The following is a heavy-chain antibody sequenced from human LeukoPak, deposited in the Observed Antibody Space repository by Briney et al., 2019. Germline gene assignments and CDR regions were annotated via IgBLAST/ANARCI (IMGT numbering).Heavy chain of an antibody. Sequence: SENLSLTCTVSGGSISSYYWSWIRQPPGKGLEWIGYIYYSGSTNYNPSLKSRVTISVDTSKNQFSLKLSSVTAADTAVYYCARDRPGGAFDIWGQGTMVTVSS. CDR3: ARDRPGGAFDI. V-gene: IGHV4-59*01. CDR2: IYYSGST. D-gene: IGHD1-14*01. CDR1: GGSISSYY. J-gene: IGHJ3*02.